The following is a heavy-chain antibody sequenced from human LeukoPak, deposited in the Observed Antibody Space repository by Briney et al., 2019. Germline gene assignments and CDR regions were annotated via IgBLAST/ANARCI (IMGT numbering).Heavy chain of an antibody. CDR2: ISGSGGST. Sequence: GGTLRLSCAASGFTFSNYGMSWVRQAPGKGLEWVSAISGSGGSTYYADSVKGRFTISRDNSKNTLYLQMNSLRAEDTAVYYCATPGQWLVRGYFDYWGQGTLVTVSS. CDR3: ATPGQWLVRGYFDY. V-gene: IGHV3-23*01. CDR1: GFTFSNYG. J-gene: IGHJ4*02. D-gene: IGHD6-19*01.